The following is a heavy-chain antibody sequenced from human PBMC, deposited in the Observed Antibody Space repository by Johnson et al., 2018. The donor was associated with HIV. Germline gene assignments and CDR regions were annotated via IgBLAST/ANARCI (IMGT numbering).Heavy chain of an antibody. CDR3: TTDRWYSYAFDI. J-gene: IGHJ3*02. CDR1: GFTFSSYA. CDR2: ISYDGSNK. D-gene: IGHD2-21*02. V-gene: IGHV3-30*04. Sequence: QVQLVESGGGVVQPGRSLRLSCAASGFTFSSYAMHWVRQAPGKGLEWVAVISYDGSNKYYADSVKGRFTISRDNSKNTLYLQMNSLKTEDTAVYYCTTDRWYSYAFDIWGQGTMVTVSS.